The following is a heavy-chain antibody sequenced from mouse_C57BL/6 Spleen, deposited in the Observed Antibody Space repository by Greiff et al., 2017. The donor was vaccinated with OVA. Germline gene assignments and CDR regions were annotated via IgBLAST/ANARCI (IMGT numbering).Heavy chain of an antibody. CDR3: ARARGYYAMDY. J-gene: IGHJ4*01. CDR2: IDPSDSET. V-gene: IGHV1-52*01. CDR1: GYTFTSYW. Sequence: VQLQQPGAELVRPGSSVKLSCKASGYTFTSYWMHWVKQRPIQGLEWIGNIDPSDSETHYNQKFKDKATLTVDKSSSTAYMQLSSLTSEDSAVYYCARARGYYAMDYWGQGTSVTVSS.